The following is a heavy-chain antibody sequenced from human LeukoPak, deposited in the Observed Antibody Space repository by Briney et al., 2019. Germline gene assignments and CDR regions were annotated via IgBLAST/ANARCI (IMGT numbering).Heavy chain of an antibody. D-gene: IGHD7-27*01. J-gene: IGHJ3*02. CDR3: ARPKLGSDAFDI. CDR1: GGSISSYY. CDR2: IYYSGST. Sequence: SETLSPTCTVSGGSISSYYWSWIRQPPGKGLEWIGYIYYSGSTNYNPSLKSRVTISVDTSKNQFSLKLSSVTAADTAVYYCARPKLGSDAFDIWGQGTMVTVSS. V-gene: IGHV4-59*08.